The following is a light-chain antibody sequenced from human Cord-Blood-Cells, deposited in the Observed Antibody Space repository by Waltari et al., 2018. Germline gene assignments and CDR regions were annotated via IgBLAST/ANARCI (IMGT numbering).Light chain of an antibody. J-gene: IGLJ2*01. Sequence: SYELTQPPSVSVSPGQTARITCSGDALPKQYAYWYQQKPGQAPVLVIYKDSVRPPGSAERFSGSSSGTTVTLTISGVQAEDEADYYCQSADSSGTYVVFGGGTKLTVL. V-gene: IGLV3-25*02. CDR1: ALPKQY. CDR3: QSADSSGTYVV. CDR2: KDS.